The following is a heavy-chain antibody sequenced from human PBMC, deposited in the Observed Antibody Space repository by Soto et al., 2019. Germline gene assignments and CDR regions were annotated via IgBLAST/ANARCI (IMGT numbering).Heavy chain of an antibody. D-gene: IGHD2-2*01. CDR2: ISGIGGST. J-gene: IGHJ6*02. V-gene: IGHV3-23*01. Sequence: PWGSLRLSCASSGFTFSSYAMSWFRQAPGKGLEWVSAISGIGGSTYYADSVKGRFTISRDNSKNTLYLQMNSLRAEDTAVYYCAKDYCSSTRCRRYYYGMDVWGQGTTVTVSS. CDR1: GFTFSSYA. CDR3: AKDYCSSTRCRRYYYGMDV.